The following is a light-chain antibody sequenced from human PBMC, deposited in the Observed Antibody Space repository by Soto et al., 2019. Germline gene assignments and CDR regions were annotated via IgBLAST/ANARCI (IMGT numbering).Light chain of an antibody. CDR3: QQDDNWPLT. CDR2: GAS. Sequence: ETVMTQSPATLSVSPGERATLSCWASQSVSSKLAWYQQKPGQAPRLLIYGASTRATGIPARFSGSGSGTDFTLTISSLQSEDFGVYFCQQDDNWPLTFGGGTKVDIK. V-gene: IGKV3D-15*01. CDR1: QSVSSK. J-gene: IGKJ4*01.